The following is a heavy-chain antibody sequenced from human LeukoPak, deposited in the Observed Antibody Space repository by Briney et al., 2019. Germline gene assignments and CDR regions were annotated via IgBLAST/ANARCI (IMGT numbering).Heavy chain of an antibody. J-gene: IGHJ3*02. CDR3: AKKKSPVAGPDAFDI. V-gene: IGHV1-24*01. D-gene: IGHD6-19*01. Sequence: SVKVSCKVSGYTLTELSMHWVRQAPGKGLEWMGGFDPEDGETIYAQKFQGRVTMTEDTSTDTAYMELSSLRSEDTAVYYCAKKKSPVAGPDAFDIWGQGTMVTVSS. CDR2: FDPEDGET. CDR1: GYTLTELS.